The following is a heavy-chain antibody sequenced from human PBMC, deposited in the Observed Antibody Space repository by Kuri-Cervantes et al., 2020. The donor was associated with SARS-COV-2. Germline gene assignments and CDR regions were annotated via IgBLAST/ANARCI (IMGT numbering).Heavy chain of an antibody. CDR2: IRYDGSDK. Sequence: GESLKISCVPSGFTFSGYDMHWVRQAPGKGLEWVAFIRYDGSDKYYADSVKGRFTISRDSSKNTLYLQMNSLRAEDTAVYYCAKESASWASYIDNWGQGTLVTVSS. J-gene: IGHJ4*02. CDR1: GFTFSGYD. V-gene: IGHV3-30*02. D-gene: IGHD2-2*01. CDR3: AKESASWASYIDN.